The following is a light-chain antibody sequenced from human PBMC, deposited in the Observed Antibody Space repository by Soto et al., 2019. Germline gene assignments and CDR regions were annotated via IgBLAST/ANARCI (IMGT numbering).Light chain of an antibody. CDR3: QQYNSYPWT. V-gene: IGKV1-5*03. CDR1: QSISSW. CDR2: KAS. J-gene: IGKJ1*01. Sequence: DIQMTQSPFTLSASVGDRVTITCRASQSISSWLAWHQQEPGKAPKLLIYKASSLESGVPSRFSGSGSGTEFTLTISSLQPDDFAAYYCQQYNSYPWTFGQGTKVDIK.